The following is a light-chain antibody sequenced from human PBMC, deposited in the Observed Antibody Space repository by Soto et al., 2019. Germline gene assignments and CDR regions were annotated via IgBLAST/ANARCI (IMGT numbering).Light chain of an antibody. Sequence: QSALTQPRSVSGSPGQSGTISCTGTSSDVGGYNYVSWYQHHPGKAPKLMIYDVTKRPSGVRDRFSASKSGNTASLTISGLQAEDEADYYCCSYAGSYTYVFGTGTKV. V-gene: IGLV2-11*01. CDR2: DVT. J-gene: IGLJ1*01. CDR3: CSYAGSYTYV. CDR1: SSDVGGYNY.